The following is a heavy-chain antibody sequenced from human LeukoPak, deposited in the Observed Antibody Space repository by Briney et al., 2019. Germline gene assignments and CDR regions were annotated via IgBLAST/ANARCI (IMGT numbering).Heavy chain of an antibody. CDR1: GFTFSSYG. V-gene: IGHV3-23*01. J-gene: IGHJ4*02. CDR3: ARDEGWIQLYF. Sequence: GGTLRLSCAASGFTFSSYGMSWVRQAPGKGLEWVSAISGSGGSTYYADSVKGRFTISRDNSKNTLYLQMNSLRAEDTAAYYCARDEGWIQLYFRGQGTLVTVSS. CDR2: ISGSGGST. D-gene: IGHD5-18*01.